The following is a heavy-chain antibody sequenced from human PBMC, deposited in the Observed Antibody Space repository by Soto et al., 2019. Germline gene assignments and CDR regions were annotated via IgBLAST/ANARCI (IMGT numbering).Heavy chain of an antibody. J-gene: IGHJ5*02. CDR1: GFTFSSYA. CDR2: ISGSGGST. D-gene: IGHD1-26*01. V-gene: IGHV3-23*01. CDR3: AKQRGAGYNWLDP. Sequence: GGTLRLSCAASGFTFSSYAMSWVRQAPGKGLEWVSAISGSGGSTYYADSGKSRFTISRDNSKNTLYLQMNSLRAEDTAVYYCAKQRGAGYNWLDPWGQGTLVTVSS.